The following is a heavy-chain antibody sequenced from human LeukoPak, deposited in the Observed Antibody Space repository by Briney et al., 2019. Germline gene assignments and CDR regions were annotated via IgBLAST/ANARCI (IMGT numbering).Heavy chain of an antibody. V-gene: IGHV1-69*01. CDR3: ARGRTTYYYDSSGYGPFDY. J-gene: IGHJ4*02. CDR1: GGTFSSYA. Sequence: SVKVSCKASGGTFSSYAISWVRQAPGQGLEWMGGIIPIFGTANYAQKFQGRATITADESTSTAYMELSSLRSEDTAVYYCARGRTTYYYDSSGYGPFDYWGQGTLVTVSS. CDR2: IIPIFGTA. D-gene: IGHD3-22*01.